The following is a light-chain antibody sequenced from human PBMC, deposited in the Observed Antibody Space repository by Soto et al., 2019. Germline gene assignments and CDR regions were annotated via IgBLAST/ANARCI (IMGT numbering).Light chain of an antibody. J-gene: IGKJ1*01. CDR1: QSVSSSY. Sequence: EIVSTQSPGTLSLSPWERATLSCRASQSVSSSYLAWYQQKPGQAPRLLIYGASSRATGIPDRFSGSGSGTDFTLTISSLQPEDFATYYCQQSYSTPWTFGQGTKVDIK. CDR2: GAS. CDR3: QQSYSTPWT. V-gene: IGKV3-20*01.